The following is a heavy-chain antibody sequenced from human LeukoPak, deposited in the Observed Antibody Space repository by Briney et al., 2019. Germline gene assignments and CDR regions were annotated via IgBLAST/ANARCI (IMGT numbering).Heavy chain of an antibody. CDR3: AREGYYGSGSSIDY. Sequence: GGSLRLSCVASGFTFSSYSMHWVRQAPGKGLEWVAFIRSDGSNKYYADSVKGRFTISRDNSKHTLYLQMNSLRAEDTAVYYCAREGYYGSGSSIDYWGQGTLVTVSS. J-gene: IGHJ4*02. CDR1: GFTFSSYS. D-gene: IGHD3-10*01. V-gene: IGHV3-30*02. CDR2: IRSDGSNK.